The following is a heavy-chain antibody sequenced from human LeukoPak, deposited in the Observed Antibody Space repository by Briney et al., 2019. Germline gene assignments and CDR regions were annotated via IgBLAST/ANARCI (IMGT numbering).Heavy chain of an antibody. J-gene: IGHJ6*03. CDR2: INHSGST. D-gene: IGHD2-15*01. V-gene: IGHV4-34*01. CDR3: ARGPPTVYCSGGSCYHYYYYYYMDV. Sequence: ETLSLTCAVYGGSFSGYYWSWIRQPPGKGLEWIGEINHSGSTNYNPSLKSRVTISVDTSKNQFSLKLSSVTAADTAVYYCARGPPTVYCSGGSCYHYYYYYYMDVWGKGTTVTVSS. CDR1: GGSFSGYY.